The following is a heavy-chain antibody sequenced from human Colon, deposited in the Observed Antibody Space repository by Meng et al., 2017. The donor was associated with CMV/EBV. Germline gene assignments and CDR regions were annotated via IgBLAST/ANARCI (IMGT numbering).Heavy chain of an antibody. CDR2: IRYDGTKK. D-gene: IGHD2-8*01. V-gene: IGHV3-30*02. J-gene: IGHJ4*02. Sequence: GESLKIFCAASGFSLSYYGMFWVRQAPGKGLEWVAFIRYDGTKKYYVDSVKGRFTISRDNSKNTLSLEMNSLRPDDTAVYYCAKGHTYCSTGNCYPDYWGQGTLVTVSS. CDR1: GFSLSYYG. CDR3: AKGHTYCSTGNCYPDY.